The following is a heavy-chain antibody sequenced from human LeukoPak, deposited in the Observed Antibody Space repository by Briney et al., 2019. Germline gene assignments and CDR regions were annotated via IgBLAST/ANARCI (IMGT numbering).Heavy chain of an antibody. Sequence: SETLSLTCTVSGGSISSSSYYWGWIRQPPGKGLEWIGSIYYSGSTYYNPSLKSRVTISVDTSKNQFSLKLSSVTAADTAVYYCARDLGRYDILTGYYKRSGYFDYWGQGTLVTVSS. J-gene: IGHJ4*02. CDR1: GGSISSSSYY. V-gene: IGHV4-39*07. CDR2: IYYSGST. D-gene: IGHD3-9*01. CDR3: ARDLGRYDILTGYYKRSGYFDY.